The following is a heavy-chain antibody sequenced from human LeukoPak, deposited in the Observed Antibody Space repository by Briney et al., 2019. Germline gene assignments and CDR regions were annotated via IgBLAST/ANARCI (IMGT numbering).Heavy chain of an antibody. V-gene: IGHV4-4*07. D-gene: IGHD3-10*01. J-gene: IGHJ3*02. CDR3: ARDTDAMVRGVIYQTHAFDI. CDR2: IYTSRST. Sequence: SETLSLTCTVSGGSISSYYWSWIRQPAGKGLEWIGRIYTSRSTNYNPSLKSRVTMSVDTSKNQFSLKLSSVTAADTAVYYCARDTDAMVRGVIYQTHAFDIWGQGTMVTVSS. CDR1: GGSISSYY.